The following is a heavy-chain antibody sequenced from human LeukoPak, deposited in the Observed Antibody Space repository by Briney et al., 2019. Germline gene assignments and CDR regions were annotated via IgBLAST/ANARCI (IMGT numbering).Heavy chain of an antibody. CDR3: ARELINFFDC. Sequence: SETLSLTCTVSGGSISSCYWSWIRQPAGKGLEWIGRIYTSGSTNYNPSLKSRVAMSVDTSKNQFSLKLNSVTAADTAVYYCARELINFFDCWGQGTLVTVSS. CDR1: GGSISSCY. CDR2: IYTSGST. J-gene: IGHJ4*02. V-gene: IGHV4-4*07.